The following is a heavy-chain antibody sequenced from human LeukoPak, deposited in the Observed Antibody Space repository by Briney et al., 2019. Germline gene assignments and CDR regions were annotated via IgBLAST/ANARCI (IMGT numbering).Heavy chain of an antibody. CDR1: GGSFSGYY. D-gene: IGHD3-10*01. CDR2: INHSGST. Sequence: SETLTLTCAVYGGSFSGYYWSWIRQPPGKGLEWIGEINHSGSTNYNPALKSRVTISLDTSNNQSSLKLTSVTAADTAVYYCALWFGELSYFDYWGQGTLVTVSS. V-gene: IGHV4-34*01. CDR3: ALWFGELSYFDY. J-gene: IGHJ4*02.